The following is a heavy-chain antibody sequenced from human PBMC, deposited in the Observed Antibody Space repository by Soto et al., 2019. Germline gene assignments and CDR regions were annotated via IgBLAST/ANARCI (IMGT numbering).Heavy chain of an antibody. CDR3: VKDSGYYYGSGSFVYGMDV. Sequence: PGGSLRLSCSASEFTFGSYAMHWVHQAPGKGLEYVSAISSSGDNTYYADSVKGRFYIFRDNSKNAVYLQMSSLRAEDTAVYYCVKDSGYYYGSGSFVYGMDVWGQGTTVTVSS. CDR2: ISSSGDNT. D-gene: IGHD3-10*01. J-gene: IGHJ6*02. CDR1: EFTFGSYA. V-gene: IGHV3-64D*06.